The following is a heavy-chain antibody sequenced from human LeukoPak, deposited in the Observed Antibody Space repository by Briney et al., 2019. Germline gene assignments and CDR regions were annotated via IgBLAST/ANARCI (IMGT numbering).Heavy chain of an antibody. CDR2: IGGSGGSI. CDR1: GFTFSSYA. D-gene: IGHD4-23*01. V-gene: IGHV3-23*01. Sequence: LAGGSLRLSCAASGFTFSSYAMNWVRQAPGKGLEWVSTIGGSGGSIYYADSVKGRFTISRDNSKNTLYLQMNSLRVEDTAVYYCAKTGYAGNWYYLDYWGQGTLVTVSS. J-gene: IGHJ4*02. CDR3: AKTGYAGNWYYLDY.